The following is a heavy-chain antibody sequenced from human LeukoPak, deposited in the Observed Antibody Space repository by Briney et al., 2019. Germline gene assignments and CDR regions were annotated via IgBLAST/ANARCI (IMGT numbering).Heavy chain of an antibody. CDR2: ISYDGSNK. CDR1: GFTFSSYA. J-gene: IGHJ4*02. V-gene: IGHV3-30*01. D-gene: IGHD6-6*01. CDR3: ARGGEGSSSLLDY. Sequence: PGRSLRLSCAASGFTFSSYAMHWVRQAPGKGLEWVAVISYDGSNKHYAVPVKGRFTISRDNSKNTLYLQMNSLRAEDTAVYYCARGGEGSSSLLDYWGQGTLVTVSS.